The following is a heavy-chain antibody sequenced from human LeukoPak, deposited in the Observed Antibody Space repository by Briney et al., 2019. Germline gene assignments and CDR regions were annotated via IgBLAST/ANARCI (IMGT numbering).Heavy chain of an antibody. CDR2: IKQDGSEK. Sequence: PGGSLRLSCAASGFTFSSYWMSWVHQAPGKGLEWVANIKQDGSEKYYVDSVKGRFTISRDNAKNSLYLQMNSLRAEDTAVYYCARGTTMIVVLGRDAFDIWGQGTMVTVSS. D-gene: IGHD3-22*01. V-gene: IGHV3-7*01. CDR1: GFTFSSYW. CDR3: ARGTTMIVVLGRDAFDI. J-gene: IGHJ3*02.